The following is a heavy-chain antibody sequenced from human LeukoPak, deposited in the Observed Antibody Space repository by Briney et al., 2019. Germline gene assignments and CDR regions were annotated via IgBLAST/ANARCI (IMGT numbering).Heavy chain of an antibody. CDR1: GFTFSSYA. D-gene: IGHD4-17*01. CDR2: ISGNGGST. CDR3: AGVGGNWVTTRY. V-gene: IGHV3-64*04. J-gene: IGHJ4*02. Sequence: GGSLRLSCSASGFTFSSYAMHWVRQAPGKGLEYVSVISGNGGSTYYADSVKGRFTISRDNAKNSLYLQMNSLRAEDTAVYYCAGVGGNWVTTRYWGQGTLVTVSS.